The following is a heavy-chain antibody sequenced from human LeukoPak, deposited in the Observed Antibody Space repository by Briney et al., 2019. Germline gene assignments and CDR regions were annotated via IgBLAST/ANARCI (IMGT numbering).Heavy chain of an antibody. CDR3: ARDTGWRQPRWFFDY. CDR1: GGTFSSYA. Sequence: SVKLSCKVSGGTFSSYAISWVRQAPGHGLEWMGGIIPIFGTANYAQKFQGRVTITADESTSTAYMELSSLRSEDTAVYYCARDTGWRQPRWFFDYWGQGTLVTVSS. D-gene: IGHD6-19*01. CDR2: IIPIFGTA. J-gene: IGHJ4*02. V-gene: IGHV1-69*13.